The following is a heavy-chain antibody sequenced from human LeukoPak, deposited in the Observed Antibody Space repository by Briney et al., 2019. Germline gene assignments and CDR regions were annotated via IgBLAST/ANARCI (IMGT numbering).Heavy chain of an antibody. CDR3: AKSSMGYYDFWSGYLDY. CDR2: ISSSSATI. V-gene: IGHV3-48*01. Sequence: GGSLRLSCAASGFTFSSYSMNWVRQAPGKGLEWVSYISSSSATIYYADSVKGRFTISRDNAKNSLYLQMNSLRAEDTAVYYCAKSSMGYYDFWSGYLDYWGQGTLVTVSS. D-gene: IGHD3-3*01. CDR1: GFTFSSYS. J-gene: IGHJ4*02.